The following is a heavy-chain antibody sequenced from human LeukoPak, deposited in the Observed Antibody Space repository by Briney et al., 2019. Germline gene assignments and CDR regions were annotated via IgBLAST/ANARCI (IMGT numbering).Heavy chain of an antibody. D-gene: IGHD3-10*01. V-gene: IGHV3-74*01. CDR2: IKRDGSGT. CDR1: GFTFSFNS. CDR3: ARDRGPRTGFMVREAYDY. J-gene: IGHJ4*02. Sequence: GGSLRLSCAASGFTFSFNSMHWVRQGPGKGLVWVSRIKRDGSGTTYADSVKGRFSISRDNAKNTLYLQMSSLRAEDTAVYYCARDRGPRTGFMVREAYDYWGQGTLVTVSS.